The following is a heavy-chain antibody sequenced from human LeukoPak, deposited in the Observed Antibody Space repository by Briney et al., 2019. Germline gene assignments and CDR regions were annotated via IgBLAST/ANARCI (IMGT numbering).Heavy chain of an antibody. J-gene: IGHJ6*03. CDR2: ISWDGDII. V-gene: IGHV3-43D*03. CDR1: GFTFDDYA. D-gene: IGHD3-3*01. Sequence: GGSLRLSCAASGFTFDDYAMHWVRQAPGKGLEWVSVISWDGDIIYFADSLKGRFTISRDNNKNSLYLQMNSLRAEDTALYYCTRDRGRGVVISEYYMDVWGKGTTVTVSS. CDR3: TRDRGRGVVISEYYMDV.